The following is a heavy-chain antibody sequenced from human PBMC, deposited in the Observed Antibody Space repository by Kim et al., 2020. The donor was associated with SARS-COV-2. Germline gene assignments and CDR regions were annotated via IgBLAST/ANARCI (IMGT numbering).Heavy chain of an antibody. CDR3: ARAGIFGVVGEFEF. V-gene: IGHV4-59*13. CDR2: VFDSGST. CDR1: GDSFSGYY. Sequence: SETLSLTCTVSGDSFSGYYWSWIRQAPGKRLEWIGYVFDSGSTNYNPSLKNRATISVDTSKTQPSLNLSSVTAAGTAVYYCARAGIFGVVGEFEFWGQGTLVTVSS. J-gene: IGHJ4*02. D-gene: IGHD3-3*02.